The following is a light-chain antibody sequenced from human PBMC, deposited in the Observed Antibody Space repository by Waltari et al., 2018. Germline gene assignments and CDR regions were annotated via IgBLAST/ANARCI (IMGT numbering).Light chain of an antibody. J-gene: IGKJ1*01. Sequence: DIVMTQSPDSLAVSLGERATINCKYSQSVLYSSNNENYLAWYQQKAGQPPKLLLIWASTRQSGLPNRFSGSGSGTDFTLTISSLQAEVVAVYYCQQYYNTPLTFGQGTKVEVK. V-gene: IGKV4-1*01. CDR2: WAS. CDR1: QSVLYSSNNENY. CDR3: QQYYNTPLT.